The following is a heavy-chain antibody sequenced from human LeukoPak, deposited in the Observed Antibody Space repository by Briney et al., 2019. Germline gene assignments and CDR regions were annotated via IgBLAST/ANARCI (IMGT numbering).Heavy chain of an antibody. D-gene: IGHD4-17*01. CDR1: GDSISSGYY. J-gene: IGHJ5*02. Sequence: SETLSLTCTVSGDSISSGYYWGWIRPPPGRGLEWIGYIYTSGSTNYNPSLKSRVTISVDTSKNQFSLKLSSVTAADTAVYYCARALYGWFDPWGQGTLVTVSS. CDR2: IYTSGST. V-gene: IGHV4-4*09. CDR3: ARALYGWFDP.